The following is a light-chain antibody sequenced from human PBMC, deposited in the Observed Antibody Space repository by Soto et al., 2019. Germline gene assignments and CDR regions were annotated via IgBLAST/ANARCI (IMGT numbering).Light chain of an antibody. CDR2: GAF. CDR1: QSVSSN. J-gene: IGKJ1*01. CDR3: QQYNDWPLT. Sequence: EIVMTLSPVTLSVSPGERVTLSCSASQSVSSNLAWYQQKPGQAPSLLIYGAFTRATGIPARFSGTGSGTEFTLTISSLQSEDFALYYCQQYNDWPLTFGQGTKV. V-gene: IGKV3-15*01.